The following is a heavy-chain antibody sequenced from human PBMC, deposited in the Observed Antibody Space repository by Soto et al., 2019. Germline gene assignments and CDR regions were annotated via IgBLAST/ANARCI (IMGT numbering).Heavy chain of an antibody. V-gene: IGHV1-24*01. CDR1: GYTLTELS. J-gene: IGHJ4*02. CDR3: ATDPIAAAGPSADY. D-gene: IGHD6-13*01. CDR2: FDPGDGET. Sequence: ASVKVSCKVSGYTLTELSMHWVRQAPGKGLEWMGGFDPGDGETIYAQKFQGRVTMTEDTSTDTAYMELSSLRSEDTAVYYCATDPIAAAGPSADYWGQGTLVTVSS.